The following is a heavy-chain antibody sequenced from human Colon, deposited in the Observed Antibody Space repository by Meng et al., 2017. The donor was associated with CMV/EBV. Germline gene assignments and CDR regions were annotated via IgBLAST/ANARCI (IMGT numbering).Heavy chain of an antibody. J-gene: IGHJ4*02. CDR1: GFTFSSYW. Sequence: GGSLRLSCAASGFTFSSYWMTWVRQAPGKGLEWVVNIKQDGSETHYVDSVKGRFTVSRDNAKNSVYLQMNSLRGEDTAVYYCARDLLGGSYGVLDYWGQGTLVPVSS. CDR3: ARDLLGGSYGVLDY. CDR2: IKQDGSET. V-gene: IGHV3-7*01. D-gene: IGHD1-26*01.